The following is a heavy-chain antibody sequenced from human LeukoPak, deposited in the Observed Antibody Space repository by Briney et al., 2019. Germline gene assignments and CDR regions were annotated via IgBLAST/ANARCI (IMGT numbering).Heavy chain of an antibody. V-gene: IGHV1-69*13. D-gene: IGHD1-26*01. CDR1: GGTFSSYA. CDR3: ASPHSGNRGVMYYYGMDV. J-gene: IGHJ6*02. Sequence: SVKVSCKASGGTFSSYAISWVRQAPGQGLEWMGGTIPIFGTANYAQKFQGRVTITADESTSTAYMELSSLRSEDTAVYYCASPHSGNRGVMYYYGMDVWGQGTTVTVSS. CDR2: TIPIFGTA.